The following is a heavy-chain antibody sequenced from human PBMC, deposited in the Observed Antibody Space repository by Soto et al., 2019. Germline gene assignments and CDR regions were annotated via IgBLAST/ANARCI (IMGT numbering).Heavy chain of an antibody. CDR1: GYVFPSYD. V-gene: IGHV1-8*01. J-gene: IGHJ6*03. Sequence: QVQLVQSGAEVKKPGASVKVSCKASGYVFPSYDITWVRQAPGHGLERMGWVNPGSGYKGYAQKFQGRVTMTRKMSISTVYMEVSSLRSEDTAVYYCARADPRHYYMDVWGKGTTVTVSS. CDR3: ARADPRHYYMDV. CDR2: VNPGSGYK.